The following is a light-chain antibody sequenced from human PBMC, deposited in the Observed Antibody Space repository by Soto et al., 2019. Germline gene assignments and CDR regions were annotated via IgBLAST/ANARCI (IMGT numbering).Light chain of an antibody. Sequence: EKVMTQSPATLSVSPGERATLSCRASQSISSNLAWYLQKPGQAPRLLIYGASTRATGIPARFSGSGSGTEFTLTISSLQSEDFAVYYCQQYHNWPPWTFGQGTKVDIK. CDR1: QSISSN. CDR2: GAS. CDR3: QQYHNWPPWT. J-gene: IGKJ1*01. V-gene: IGKV3-15*01.